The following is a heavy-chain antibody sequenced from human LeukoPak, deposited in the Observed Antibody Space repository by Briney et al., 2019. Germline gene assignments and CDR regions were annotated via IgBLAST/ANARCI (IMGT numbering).Heavy chain of an antibody. V-gene: IGHV4-59*01. CDR1: GGSMNDYY. CDR2: IYYIGCT. D-gene: IGHD3-10*01. CDR3: ARASVVRGVISNTDYFDY. Sequence: ASETLSLTCSVSGGSMNDYYWIWIRQPPGKGLACIGYIYYIGCTNYNPPLKSRVTMSVDTSKNQFSLKLSSVTAADTAVYYCARASVVRGVISNTDYFDYWGQGTLVTVSS. J-gene: IGHJ4*02.